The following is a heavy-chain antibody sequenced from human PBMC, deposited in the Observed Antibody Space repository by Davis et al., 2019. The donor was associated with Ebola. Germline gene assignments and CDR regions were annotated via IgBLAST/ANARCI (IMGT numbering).Heavy chain of an antibody. CDR2: VDGDGIIT. D-gene: IGHD4-17*01. V-gene: IGHV3-74*01. CDR3: ARVTTGYFDP. Sequence: PGGSLRLSCAASGFTFSNYWMHWVRQVPGKGLVWVSHVDGDGIITNYADSVKGRFTISRDNARNTLYLQMTSLRVEDTGVYFCARVTTGYFDPWGQGTLVTVSS. CDR1: GFTFSNYW. J-gene: IGHJ5*02.